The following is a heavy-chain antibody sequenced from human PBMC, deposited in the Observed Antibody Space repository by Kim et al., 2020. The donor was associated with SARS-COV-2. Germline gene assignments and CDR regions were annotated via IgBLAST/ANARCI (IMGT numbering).Heavy chain of an antibody. CDR1: GASITTYF. CDR2: IYYRGTT. J-gene: IGHJ5*02. Sequence: SETLSLTCTVSGASITTYFWSWIRQPPGKGLEWIGYIYYRGTTKYNPSLQSRVTISVDMSKNQFSLKLSSATAADTAVYYCARGRCSYLWGQGTLVTVTS. D-gene: IGHD2-15*01. CDR3: ARGRCSYL. V-gene: IGHV4-59*13.